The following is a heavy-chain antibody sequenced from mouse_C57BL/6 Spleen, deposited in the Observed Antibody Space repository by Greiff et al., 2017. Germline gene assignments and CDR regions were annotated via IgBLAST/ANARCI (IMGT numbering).Heavy chain of an antibody. CDR2: INPGSGGT. D-gene: IGHD1-1*01. CDR1: GYAFTNYL. J-gene: IGHJ4*01. Sequence: VQLQQSGAELIRPGTSVKVSCKASGYAFTNYLIEWVKQRPGQGLEWIGVINPGSGGTNYNEKFKGKATLTADKSSSTAYMQLSSLTSEDSAVYFCARSAVGVMDYWGQGTSVTVSS. CDR3: ARSAVGVMDY. V-gene: IGHV1-54*01.